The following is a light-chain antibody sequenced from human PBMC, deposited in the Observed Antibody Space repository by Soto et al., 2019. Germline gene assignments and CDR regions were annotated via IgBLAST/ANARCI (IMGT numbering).Light chain of an antibody. CDR2: DAS. V-gene: IGKV1-5*01. CDR3: QQYNSYSLT. CDR1: QSISSW. Sequence: DIQMTQSPSTLSASVGDRVTITCRASQSISSWLAWYQQKPGKAPKLMIYDASSLESGVPSRFSGSGSGTEFTLTISSLQPDDFATYYCQQYNSYSLTFGGGTKVEIK. J-gene: IGKJ4*01.